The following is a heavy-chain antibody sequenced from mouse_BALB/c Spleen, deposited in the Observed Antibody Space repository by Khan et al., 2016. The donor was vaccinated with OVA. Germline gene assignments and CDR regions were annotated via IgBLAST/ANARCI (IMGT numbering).Heavy chain of an antibody. D-gene: IGHD2-10*01. V-gene: IGHV9-3-1*01. CDR2: INTYTGEQ. Sequence: QIQLVQSGPELKKPGETVKISCKASGYTFTKSGMNWVKQAPGKGLKWMGWINTYTGEQTYADDFKGRFAFSLETSASTAYLQINNLKNEDTATYFCARPPYFSYVMDNWGQGTSVTVSS. CDR3: ARPPYFSYVMDN. CDR1: GYTFTKSG. J-gene: IGHJ4*01.